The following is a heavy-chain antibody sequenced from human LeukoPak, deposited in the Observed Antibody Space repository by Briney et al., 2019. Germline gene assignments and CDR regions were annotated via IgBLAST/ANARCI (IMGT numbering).Heavy chain of an antibody. CDR2: ISRSGANT. Sequence: GRSQSLFCAAYGPIFSNTATTWARHAPGKGLEWVSTISRSGANTNHAASVRGRSTTSRDHSKHTLYLQMNSLRTEDPAVYYGAKDGHYDSSCLTIQYWGQGTLVTVSS. CDR1: GPIFSNTA. CDR3: AKDGHYDSSCLTIQY. D-gene: IGHD3-22*01. J-gene: IGHJ1*01. V-gene: IGHV3-23*01.